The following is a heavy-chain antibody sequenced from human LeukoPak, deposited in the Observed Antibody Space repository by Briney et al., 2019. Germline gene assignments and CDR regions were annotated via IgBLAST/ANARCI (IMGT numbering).Heavy chain of an antibody. CDR3: AKDVSSGYYPYYFDY. Sequence: GGSLRLSCAASGFTFSSYAMSWVRQAPGKGLEWFSAISGSGGSTYYADSVKGRFTISRDNSKITLYLQMNSLRVEDTAVYYCAKDVSSGYYPYYFDYWGQGTLVTVSS. D-gene: IGHD3-22*01. CDR1: GFTFSSYA. CDR2: ISGSGGST. V-gene: IGHV3-23*01. J-gene: IGHJ4*02.